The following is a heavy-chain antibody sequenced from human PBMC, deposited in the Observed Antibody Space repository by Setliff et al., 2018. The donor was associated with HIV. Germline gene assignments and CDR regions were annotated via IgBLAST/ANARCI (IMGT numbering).Heavy chain of an antibody. V-gene: IGHV1-69*13. CDR2: IIPIFGTA. J-gene: IGHJ3*02. D-gene: IGHD4-4*01. Sequence: SVKVSCKTSGYTFTSHTLQWVRQAPGQGLEWMGGIIPIFGTANYAQKFQGRVTITADESTSTAYMELSSLRSEDTAVYYCARDRSNYVGLDAFDIWGQGTMVTVSS. CDR3: ARDRSNYVGLDAFDI. CDR1: GYTFTSHT.